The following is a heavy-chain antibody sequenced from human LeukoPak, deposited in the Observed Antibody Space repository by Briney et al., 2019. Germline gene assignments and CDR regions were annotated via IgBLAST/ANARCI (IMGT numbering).Heavy chain of an antibody. D-gene: IGHD2-15*01. CDR1: GGSISSYY. V-gene: IGHV4-59*01. CDR3: ARDRRGYCSGGSCYRSPYYYYMDV. CDR2: IYYSGST. Sequence: SETLSLTCTVSGGSISSYYWSWIRQPPGKGLEWIGYIYYSGSTNYNPSLKSRVTISVDTSKNQFSLKLSSVTAADTAVYYCARDRRGYCSGGSCYRSPYYYYMDVWGKGTTVTVSS. J-gene: IGHJ6*03.